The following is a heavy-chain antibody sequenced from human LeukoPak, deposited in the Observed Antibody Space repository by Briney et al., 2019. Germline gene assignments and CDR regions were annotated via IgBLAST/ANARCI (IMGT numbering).Heavy chain of an antibody. J-gene: IGHJ5*02. CDR3: ARHQGGSGSYYSLNNWFDP. V-gene: IGHV4-39*01. D-gene: IGHD3-10*01. CDR2: IYYSGST. Sequence: PSETLSLTCTVSGGSISSSSYYWGWIRQPPGKGLEWIGSIYYSGSTYYNPSLKSRVTISVDTSKHQFSLKLSSVTAADTAVYYCARHQGGSGSYYSLNNWFDPWGQGTLVTVSS. CDR1: GGSISSSSYY.